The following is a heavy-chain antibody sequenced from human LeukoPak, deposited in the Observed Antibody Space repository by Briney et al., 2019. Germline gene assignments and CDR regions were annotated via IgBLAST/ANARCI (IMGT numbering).Heavy chain of an antibody. CDR3: ARLGYSGYDNV. CDR1: GGSTSSYY. CDR2: IYYSGGT. D-gene: IGHD5-12*01. Sequence: SETLSLTCTVSGGSTSSYYWSWIRQPPGKGLEWIGYIYYSGGTNYNPSLKSRVTISVDTSKNQFSLKLSSVTAADTAVYYCARLGYSGYDNVWGQGTTVTVSS. V-gene: IGHV4-59*08. J-gene: IGHJ6*02.